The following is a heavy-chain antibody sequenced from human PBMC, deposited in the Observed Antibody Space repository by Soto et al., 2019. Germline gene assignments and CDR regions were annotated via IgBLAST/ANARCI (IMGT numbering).Heavy chain of an antibody. D-gene: IGHD3-22*01. Sequence: ASVNVSCKASGYTFTSYDINWVRQATLQGLDWMGWMNPNSGNTGYAQKFQGRVTMTRDTSTSTVYMELSSLKSEDTAVYYCARTYYYDSSGYSERYYFDYWGQGNLVTVSS. CDR2: MNPNSGNT. V-gene: IGHV1-8*01. J-gene: IGHJ4*02. CDR3: ARTYYYDSSGYSERYYFDY. CDR1: GYTFTSYD.